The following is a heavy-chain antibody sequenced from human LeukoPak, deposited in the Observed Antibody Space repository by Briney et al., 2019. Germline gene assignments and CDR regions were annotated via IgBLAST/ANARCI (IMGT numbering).Heavy chain of an antibody. V-gene: IGHV4-59*01. J-gene: IGHJ3*02. CDR3: AREREYHYDSSGYYRDAFDI. CDR2: IYYSGST. D-gene: IGHD3-22*01. CDR1: GGSISSNY. Sequence: SETLSPTCTVSGGSISSNYWSWIRQPPGKGLEWIGYIYYSGSTNYNPSLKSRVTISVDTSKHQFSLNLRSVTAADTAVYYCAREREYHYDSSGYYRDAFDIWGQGTMVTVSS.